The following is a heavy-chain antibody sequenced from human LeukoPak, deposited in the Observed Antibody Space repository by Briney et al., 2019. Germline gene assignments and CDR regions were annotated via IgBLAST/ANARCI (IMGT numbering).Heavy chain of an antibody. CDR1: GFTFTKYW. V-gene: IGHV3-7*01. J-gene: IGHJ4*02. CDR2: IKQDGSEK. D-gene: IGHD2-2*01. Sequence: GGSLRLSCAASGFTFTKYWMTWVRQAPEKGLEWVANIKQDGSEKFYVDSVKGRFTISRDNAKNSLDLQINSLGAEDTAVYYCARGLDCRSTSCYLDNWGQGTLVTVSS. CDR3: ARGLDCRSTSCYLDN.